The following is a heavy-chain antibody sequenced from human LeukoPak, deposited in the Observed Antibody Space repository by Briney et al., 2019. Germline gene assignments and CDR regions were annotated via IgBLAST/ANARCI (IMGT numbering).Heavy chain of an antibody. J-gene: IGHJ4*02. CDR2: ISAYNGNT. D-gene: IGHD1-26*01. CDR3: ASSRWGIGGSYPDY. V-gene: IGHV1-18*01. CDR1: GYTFTSYG. Sequence: GASVKVSCKASGYTFTSYGISWVRQAPGQGLEWMGWISAYNGNTNYAQKLQGRVTMTTDTSTSTAYMELRSLRSEDTAVYYCASSRWGIGGSYPDYWGQGTLVTVSS.